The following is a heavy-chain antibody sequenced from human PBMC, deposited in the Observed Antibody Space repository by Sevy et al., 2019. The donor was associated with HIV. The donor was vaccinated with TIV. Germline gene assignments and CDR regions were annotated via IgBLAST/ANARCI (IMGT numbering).Heavy chain of an antibody. J-gene: IGHJ4*02. D-gene: IGHD1-26*01. Sequence: SETLSLTCTVSGTSITNYFWTWIRQPPGKGLEWIGYISNSGSTNYIPSLQGRVTISLDTSKNQFSLKLTSVTAADTAVYYCARGSYYVVYWGQGTLVTVSS. CDR3: ARGSYYVVY. CDR2: ISNSGST. V-gene: IGHV4-59*12. CDR1: GTSITNYF.